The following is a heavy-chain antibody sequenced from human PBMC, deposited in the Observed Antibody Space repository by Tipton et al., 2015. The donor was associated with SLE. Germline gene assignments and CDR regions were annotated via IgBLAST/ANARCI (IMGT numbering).Heavy chain of an antibody. V-gene: IGHV4-61*02. CDR3: ASEGPRSYWYFDL. D-gene: IGHD1-14*01. CDR2: IYTSGST. CDR1: GGSISSCSYY. Sequence: TLSLTCTVSGGSISSCSYYWSWIRQPAGKGLEWIGRIYTSGSTNYNPSLKSRVTISVDTSKNQFSLKLSSVTAADTAVYYCASEGPRSYWYFDLWGRGTLVTVSS. J-gene: IGHJ2*01.